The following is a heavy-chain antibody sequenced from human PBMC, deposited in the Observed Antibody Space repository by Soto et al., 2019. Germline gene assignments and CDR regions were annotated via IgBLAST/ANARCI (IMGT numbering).Heavy chain of an antibody. Sequence: ASVKVSYTASGYTFTGYYMHWVRQAPGQGLEWMGWINPNSGGTNYAQKFQGWVTMTRDTSISTAYMELSRLRSDDTAVYYCARGWYDILTGYTDWGQGTLVTVSS. CDR1: GYTFTGYY. D-gene: IGHD3-9*01. V-gene: IGHV1-2*04. J-gene: IGHJ4*02. CDR2: INPNSGGT. CDR3: ARGWYDILTGYTD.